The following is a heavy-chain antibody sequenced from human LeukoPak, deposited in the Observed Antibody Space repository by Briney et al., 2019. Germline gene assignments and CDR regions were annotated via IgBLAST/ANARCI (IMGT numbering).Heavy chain of an antibody. J-gene: IGHJ4*02. CDR2: INHSGST. D-gene: IGHD3-10*01. V-gene: IGHV4-34*01. CDR1: GGSFSGYY. Sequence: SETLSLTCAVYGGSFSGYYWSWIRQPPGKGLEWIGEINHSGSTNYNPYLKSRVTISVDTSKNQFSLKLSSVTAADTAVYYCARGMYYYGSGSYPYHYWGQGTLVTVSS. CDR3: ARGMYYYGSGSYPYHY.